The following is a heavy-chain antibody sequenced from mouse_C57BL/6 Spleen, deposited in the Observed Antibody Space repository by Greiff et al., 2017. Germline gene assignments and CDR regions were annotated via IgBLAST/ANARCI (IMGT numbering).Heavy chain of an antibody. J-gene: IGHJ2*01. Sequence: VQLQQSGAELVRPGASVSLSCKASGYTFTDYEMHWVKQTPVHGLEWIGAIDPETGGTAYNEKFRGKDILTADKSSSTAYMELRSLTSEDSAVYYCTRGSSAYYFDYWGQGTTLTVSS. V-gene: IGHV1-15*01. CDR3: TRGSSAYYFDY. D-gene: IGHD1-1*01. CDR1: GYTFTDYE. CDR2: IDPETGGT.